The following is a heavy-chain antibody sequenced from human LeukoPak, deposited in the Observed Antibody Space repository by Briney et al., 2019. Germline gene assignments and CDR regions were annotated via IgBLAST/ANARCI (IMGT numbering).Heavy chain of an antibody. CDR2: IRSKANSYAT. V-gene: IGHV3-73*01. Sequence: GGSLRLSCAASGFTFSGSAMHWVRQASGKGLEWVGRIRSKANSYATAYAASVKGRFTISRDDSKNTAYLRMNSLKTEDTAVYYCTSDTYDNPHDAFDIWGQGTMVTVSS. CDR1: GFTFSGSA. J-gene: IGHJ3*02. D-gene: IGHD3-22*01. CDR3: TSDTYDNPHDAFDI.